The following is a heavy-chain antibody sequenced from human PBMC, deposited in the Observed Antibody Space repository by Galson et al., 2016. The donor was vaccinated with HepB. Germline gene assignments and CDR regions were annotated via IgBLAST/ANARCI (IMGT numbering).Heavy chain of an antibody. Sequence: SLRLSCAASGLRFSRYNMNWVRQAPGKGLEWVSFFSASSSTTYYAGSLKGRFTVSRDNAKNSLYLQLNSLETEDTAVYYCARVGGLYDSTGYAYFYYGVDVWGQGTTVTVSS. CDR1: GLRFSRYN. D-gene: IGHD3-22*01. V-gene: IGHV3-48*01. CDR2: FSASSSTT. J-gene: IGHJ6*02. CDR3: ARVGGLYDSTGYAYFYYGVDV.